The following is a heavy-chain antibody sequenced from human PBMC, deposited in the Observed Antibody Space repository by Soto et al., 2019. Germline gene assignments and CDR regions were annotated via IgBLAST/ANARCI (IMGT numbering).Heavy chain of an antibody. CDR1: GGSISSGGYS. D-gene: IGHD1-20*01. V-gene: IGHV4-30-2*01. CDR3: ARDQGITGTPRNDAFDI. Sequence: QLQLQESGSGLVKPSQTLSLTCAVSGGSISSGGYSWSWIRQPPGKGLEWIGYIYHSGCTYYNPSLKSRVTISVDRSKNQFSLKLSSVTAADTAVYYCARDQGITGTPRNDAFDIWGQGTMVTVSS. J-gene: IGHJ3*02. CDR2: IYHSGCT.